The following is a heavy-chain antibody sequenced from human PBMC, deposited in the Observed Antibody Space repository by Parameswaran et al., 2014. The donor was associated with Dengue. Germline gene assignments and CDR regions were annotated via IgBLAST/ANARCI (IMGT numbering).Heavy chain of an antibody. Sequence: RWIRQPPGKGLEWIGRIYASGSAIYSPSLRSRVTMSIDTSKNQFSLKLNSVTAADTAVYYCATSRGYPDLWGQGTLVTVSS. CDR3: ATSRGYPDL. V-gene: IGHV4-4*07. D-gene: IGHD5-18*01. J-gene: IGHJ4*02. CDR2: IYASGSA.